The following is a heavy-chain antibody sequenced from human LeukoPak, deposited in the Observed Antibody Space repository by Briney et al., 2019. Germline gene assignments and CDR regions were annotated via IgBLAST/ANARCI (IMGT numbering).Heavy chain of an antibody. CDR1: GFTFSSYW. CDR3: ARGAYGGRDY. D-gene: IGHD4/OR15-4a*01. CDR2: IYSGGST. J-gene: IGHJ4*02. Sequence: GGSLRLSCAASGFTFSSYWMSWVRQAPGKGLEWVSVIYSGGSTYYADSVKGRFTISRDNSKNTLYLQMNSLRAEDTAVYYCARGAYGGRDYWGQGTLVTVSS. V-gene: IGHV3-53*01.